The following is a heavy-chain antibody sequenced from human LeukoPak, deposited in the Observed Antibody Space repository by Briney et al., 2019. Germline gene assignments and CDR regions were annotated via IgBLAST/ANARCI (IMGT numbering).Heavy chain of an antibody. Sequence: GGTLRLSCAASGFTFSSYGMSWVRQAPGKGLEWVSAISGSGGSTYYADSVKGRFTISRDNAKNSLYLQMNSLRAEDTAVYYCARESVGYYYYYMDVWGKGTTVTVSS. V-gene: IGHV3-23*01. CDR2: ISGSGGST. CDR3: ARESVGYYYYYMDV. J-gene: IGHJ6*03. D-gene: IGHD3-10*01. CDR1: GFTFSSYG.